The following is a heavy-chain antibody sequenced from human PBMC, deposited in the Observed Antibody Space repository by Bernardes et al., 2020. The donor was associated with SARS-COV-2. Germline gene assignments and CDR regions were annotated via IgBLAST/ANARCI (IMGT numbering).Heavy chain of an antibody. V-gene: IGHV4-59*01. J-gene: IGHJ3*01. Sequence: SETLSLTCTVSGGSISSYYWSWIRQPPGKGLEWIGYISYSGSTNYNPSLKSRVTISVATSKKVFSLNLRSVAAADTAVYYCARGYAYYYDTTGNYPYVSFDVWGKGTTVTVSS. CDR3: ARGYAYYYDTTGNYPYVSFDV. D-gene: IGHD3-22*01. CDR1: GGSISSYY. CDR2: ISYSGST.